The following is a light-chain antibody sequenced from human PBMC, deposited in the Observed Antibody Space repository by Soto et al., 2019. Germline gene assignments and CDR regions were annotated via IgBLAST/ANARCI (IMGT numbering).Light chain of an antibody. J-gene: IGKJ5*01. V-gene: IGKV1-13*02. CDR2: DVS. CDR1: QDIRGA. CDR3: QQFNSYPIT. Sequence: AIQLTQSPSSLSASVGDRVTITCRASQDIRGALAWYQQKPGKAPKILIYDVSILESGVPSRFSGSSSGTDFTLTISSLQPGDFATYYCQQFNSYPITFGQGPRLEIK.